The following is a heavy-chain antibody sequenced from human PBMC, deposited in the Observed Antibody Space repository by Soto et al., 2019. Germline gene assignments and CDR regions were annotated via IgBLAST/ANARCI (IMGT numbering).Heavy chain of an antibody. V-gene: IGHV3-23*01. CDR1: GFTFSTSA. CDR2: ISGSGNSA. D-gene: IGHD2-2*01. J-gene: IGHJ6*04. Sequence: PGGSLRLSCAASGFTFSTSAMSWVRQAPGTGLEWVSAISGSGNSAYYADSVKSRLTISVDRSKNQFSLKLSSVTAADTAVYYCARHVGYEGMNVWGKGTTVTVSS. CDR3: ARHVGYEGMNV.